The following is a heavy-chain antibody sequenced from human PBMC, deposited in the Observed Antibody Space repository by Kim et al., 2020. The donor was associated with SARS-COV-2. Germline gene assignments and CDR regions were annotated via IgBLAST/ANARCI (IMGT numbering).Heavy chain of an antibody. D-gene: IGHD3-22*01. J-gene: IGHJ4*02. Sequence: GGSLRLSCAASGFTFSRRAMSWVRQVPGKGLEWIASVNNNNNPYYADSGKGRFNVSRDITKDTLYLQMNSLRADDTALYYCAKENPSSGGSTFDSWGQGTLLAVSS. CDR2: VNNNNNP. V-gene: IGHV3-23*05. CDR3: AKENPSSGGSTFDS. CDR1: GFTFSRRA.